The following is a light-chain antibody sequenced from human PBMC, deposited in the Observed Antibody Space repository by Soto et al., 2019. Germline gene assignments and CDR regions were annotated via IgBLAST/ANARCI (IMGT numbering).Light chain of an antibody. Sequence: DIQLTQSPSFLSASVGDRVTITCRTSQDISSYLAWYQQKPGKAPQLLISAASTLQSGVPSRFSGSGSGTEFTLTISSPQPEDFSTYFRSQLKRYPLSFRRGTKVEI. CDR1: QDISSY. CDR3: SQLKRYPLS. J-gene: IGKJ4*01. CDR2: AAS. V-gene: IGKV1-9*01.